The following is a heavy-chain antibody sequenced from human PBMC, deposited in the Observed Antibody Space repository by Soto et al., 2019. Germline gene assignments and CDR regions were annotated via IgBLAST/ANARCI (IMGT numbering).Heavy chain of an antibody. V-gene: IGHV4-38-2*02. CDR3: ARDPRCSGTSCYPLDY. J-gene: IGHJ4*02. D-gene: IGHD2-2*01. Sequence: WETLSLTCAVSSYSIGSGYYWGWIRQPPGKGLEWIGSMFHSGSTYYNPSLESRLTISLDTSKNQFSLKLTSVTSADTAVYYCARDPRCSGTSCYPLDYWGQGTLVTVSS. CDR1: SYSIGSGYY. CDR2: MFHSGST.